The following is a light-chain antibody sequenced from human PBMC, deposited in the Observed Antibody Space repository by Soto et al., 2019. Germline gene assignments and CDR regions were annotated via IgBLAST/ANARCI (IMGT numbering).Light chain of an antibody. V-gene: IGKV3-20*01. CDR3: QQYNNWPRT. J-gene: IGKJ1*01. CDR2: GAS. CDR1: QSVSSSY. Sequence: EIVLTQSPGTLSLSPGERATLSCRASQSVSSSYLAWYQQKFGQAPRLLIYGASSRVTGIPDRFSGGGSGTDFTLTISSLQSEDFAVYYCQQYNNWPRTLGQGTKVDIK.